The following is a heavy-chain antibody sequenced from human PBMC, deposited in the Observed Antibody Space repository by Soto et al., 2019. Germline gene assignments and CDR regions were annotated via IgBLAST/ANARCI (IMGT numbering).Heavy chain of an antibody. CDR3: ARGSVGYCSGGSCFRDNYYYYYMDV. J-gene: IGHJ6*03. D-gene: IGHD2-15*01. CDR2: INHSGST. V-gene: IGHV4-34*01. Sequence: PSETLSLTCAVYGGSFSGYYWSWIRQPPGKGLEWIGEINHSGSTNYNPSLKSRVTISVDTSKNQFSLKLSSVTAADTAVYYCARGSVGYCSGGSCFRDNYYYYYMDVWGKGTTVTVSS. CDR1: GGSFSGYY.